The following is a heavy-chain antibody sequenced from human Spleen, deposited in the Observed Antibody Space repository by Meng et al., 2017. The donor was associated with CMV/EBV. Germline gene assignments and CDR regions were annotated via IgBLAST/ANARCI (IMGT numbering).Heavy chain of an antibody. CDR3: SRDYCGGDCYSLGH. J-gene: IGHJ1*01. V-gene: IGHV4-61*01. CDR1: GYSISSGYY. Sequence: GSLRLSCTVSGYSISSGYYWGWIRQPPGKGLEWIGYIYYRGNTNYNPSLKSRVTMSVDTSRNQFSLTLSSVTAADTAVYYCSRDYCGGDCYSLGHWGRGSLVTVSS. CDR2: IYYRGNT. D-gene: IGHD2-21*01.